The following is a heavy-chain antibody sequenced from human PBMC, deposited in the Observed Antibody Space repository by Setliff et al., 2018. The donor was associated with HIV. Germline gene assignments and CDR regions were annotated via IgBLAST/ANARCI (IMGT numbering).Heavy chain of an antibody. D-gene: IGHD3-10*01. CDR1: GYSFTSYL. Sequence: GESLNISCKGFGYSFTSYLIAWVRQTPGKGLEWMGNIHPRDSDTRYSPSFQGQVTLSVDKSISTAYLQWSSLKASDTAMYYCVRHVSSSAVFDPWGQGTLVTVSS. J-gene: IGHJ5*02. CDR3: VRHVSSSAVFDP. V-gene: IGHV5-51*01. CDR2: IHPRDSDT.